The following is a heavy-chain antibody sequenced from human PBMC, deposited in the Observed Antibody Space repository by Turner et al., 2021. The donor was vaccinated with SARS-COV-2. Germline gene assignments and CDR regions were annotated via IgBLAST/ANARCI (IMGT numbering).Heavy chain of an antibody. V-gene: IGHV3-7*03. D-gene: IGHD6-13*01. CDR2: IKQDGSEK. Sequence: EVQLVESGGGLVQPGGSLSISCAASGFTFSSYWMSWVRQAPGKGLEWVANIKQDGSEKYYVDSVKGRFTISRDNAKNSLYLQMNSLRAEDTAVYYCARLHTSSWYFDYWGQGTLVTFSS. CDR3: ARLHTSSWYFDY. CDR1: GFTFSSYW. J-gene: IGHJ4*02.